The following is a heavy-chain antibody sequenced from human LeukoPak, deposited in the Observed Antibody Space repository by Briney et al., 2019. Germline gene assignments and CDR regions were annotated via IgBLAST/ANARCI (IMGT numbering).Heavy chain of an antibody. J-gene: IGHJ4*02. CDR3: ARDRVYGDLLDY. Sequence: GGSLRLSCAASGFTFNSYWMHWVRQAPGKGLVWVSRINSDGSSTSYADSVKGRFTISRDNAKNTLYLQMNSLRAEDTAVYYCARDRVYGDLLDYWGQGTLVTVSS. V-gene: IGHV3-74*01. CDR1: GFTFNSYW. D-gene: IGHD4-17*01. CDR2: INSDGSST.